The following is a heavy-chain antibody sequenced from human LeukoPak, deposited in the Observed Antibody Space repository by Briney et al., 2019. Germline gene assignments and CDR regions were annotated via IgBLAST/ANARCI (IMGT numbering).Heavy chain of an antibody. J-gene: IGHJ4*02. CDR2: VSYDGGSK. CDR3: ARDLHSSVIDY. D-gene: IGHD6-19*01. CDR1: GFAFSSYA. V-gene: IGHV3-30-3*01. Sequence: GGSLRLSCAASGFAFSSYAMHWVRQGPGKGLEWVALVSYDGGSKYYADSAKGRITISRDNSKNTLYLQMNSLRAEDTAVYYCARDLHSSVIDYWGQGTLVTVSS.